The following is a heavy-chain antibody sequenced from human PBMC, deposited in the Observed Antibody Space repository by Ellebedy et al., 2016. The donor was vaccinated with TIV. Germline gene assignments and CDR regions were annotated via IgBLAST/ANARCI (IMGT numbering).Heavy chain of an antibody. J-gene: IGHJ1*01. CDR3: AKESDRSTSSAPSQD. D-gene: IGHD6-13*01. Sequence: GESLKISCAASGFTFSSYSMNWVRQAPGKGLEWVSYISRSSSTIYYADSVKGRFTISRDNAKNSLYLQMNSLRAEDTAVYYCAKESDRSTSSAPSQDWGQGTLVTVSS. V-gene: IGHV3-48*01. CDR2: ISRSSSTI. CDR1: GFTFSSYS.